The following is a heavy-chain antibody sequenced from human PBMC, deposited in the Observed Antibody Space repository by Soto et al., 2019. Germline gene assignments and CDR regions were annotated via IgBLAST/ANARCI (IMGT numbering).Heavy chain of an antibody. V-gene: IGHV1-69*19. D-gene: IGHD3-22*01. CDR3: ARSGYYDRPFQH. CDR1: GGTFSSYA. J-gene: IGHJ1*01. CDR2: IIPIFGTA. Sequence: QVQLGQSGAEVQKPGSSVKVSCKASGGTFSSYAISWVRQVPGQGLEWMGGIIPIFGTANYAQKFQDRVTITADESTSTAYMELSSLRSEDTAVYYCARSGYYDRPFQHWCQGTLVTVSS.